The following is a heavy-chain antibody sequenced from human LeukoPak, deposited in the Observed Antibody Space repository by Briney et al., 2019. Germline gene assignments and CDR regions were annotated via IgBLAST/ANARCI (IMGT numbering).Heavy chain of an antibody. CDR3: ARESQSSH. Sequence: ASVKVSCKVSGYTLTELSMHWVRQAPGQGLEWMGWINPNSGGTNYAQKFQGRVTMTRDTSISTAYMELSRLRSDDTAVYYCARESQSSHWGQGTLVTVSS. CDR2: INPNSGGT. V-gene: IGHV1-2*02. J-gene: IGHJ4*02. CDR1: GYTLTELS.